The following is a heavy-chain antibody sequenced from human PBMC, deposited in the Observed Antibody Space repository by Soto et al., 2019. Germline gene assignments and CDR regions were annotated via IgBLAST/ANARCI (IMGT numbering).Heavy chain of an antibody. J-gene: IGHJ4*02. CDR2: VYTPDYT. CDR3: ASHPLNWSDADS. CDR1: GASIRNYY. Sequence: PSETLSLTCSVSGASIRNYYWHWVRQLPGKGLEWIGYVYTPDYTRYNSSLKSRVTISVDTSKSQFSLTMKSVTAADTGVYYCASHPLNWSDADSWGPGVLVTFSS. D-gene: IGHD1-1*01. V-gene: IGHV4-4*08.